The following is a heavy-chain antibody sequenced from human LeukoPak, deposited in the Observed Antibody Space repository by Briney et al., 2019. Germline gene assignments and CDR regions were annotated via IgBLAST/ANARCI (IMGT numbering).Heavy chain of an antibody. CDR2: MNPNSGNT. CDR3: ARREYGSGSYHLVY. D-gene: IGHD3-10*01. V-gene: IGHV1-8*01. Sequence: GASVTVSCKASGYTFTSYDINWVRQAPGQGLEWMGWMNPNSGNTGYAQKFQGRVTMTTNTSISTAYMELSSLRSEDTAVYYCARREYGSGSYHLVYWGQGTLVTVSS. J-gene: IGHJ4*02. CDR1: GYTFTSYD.